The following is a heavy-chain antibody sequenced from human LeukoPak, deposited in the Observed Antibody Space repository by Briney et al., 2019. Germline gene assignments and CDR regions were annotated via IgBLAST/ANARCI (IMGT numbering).Heavy chain of an antibody. D-gene: IGHD4-17*01. J-gene: IGHJ5*02. Sequence: SETLSLTCTVSGGSISSYYWSWIRQPPAKGLAWIGYIYYSGSTNYNPSLKSRVTISVDTSKNQFSLKLSSVTAADTAVYYCARGYGDYRGFDPWGQGTLVTVSS. CDR2: IYYSGST. CDR1: GGSISSYY. CDR3: ARGYGDYRGFDP. V-gene: IGHV4-59*01.